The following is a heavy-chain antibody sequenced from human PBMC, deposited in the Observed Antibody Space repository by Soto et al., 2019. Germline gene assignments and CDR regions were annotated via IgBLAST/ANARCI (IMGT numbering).Heavy chain of an antibody. CDR2: IIPIFDTA. CDR3: AGHSSGVPCYYYSMDV. CDR1: GGTFSSYA. D-gene: IGHD3-22*01. V-gene: IGHV1-69*01. J-gene: IGHJ6*02. Sequence: QVQLVQSGAEVTQPGSSVKVSCQASGGTFSSYAISGVRQSPGQGLEWMGGIIPIFDTADYAQKFQGTVKITANDCTHTAYIELSSLRSEDTAVYYCAGHSSGVPCYYYSMDVWCQGTTVTV.